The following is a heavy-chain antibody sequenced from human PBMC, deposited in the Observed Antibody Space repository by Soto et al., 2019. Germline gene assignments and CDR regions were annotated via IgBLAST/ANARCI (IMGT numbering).Heavy chain of an antibody. CDR1: GYTFTSYD. V-gene: IGHV1-8*02. CDR3: ARSIVVVTALDY. J-gene: IGHJ4*02. Sequence: GSSVNVSCKASGYTFTSYDINWVRQATGQGHEWMGWMNANSGNTTYAQKFQGRVTMTRDTSTSTAYMELSSLRSEATALYYCARSIVVVTALDYWGQGTLVTVSS. CDR2: MNANSGNT. D-gene: IGHD2-21*02.